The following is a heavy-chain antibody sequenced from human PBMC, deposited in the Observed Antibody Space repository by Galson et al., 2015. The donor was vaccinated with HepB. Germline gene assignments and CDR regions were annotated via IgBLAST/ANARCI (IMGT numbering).Heavy chain of an antibody. CDR1: GFTFSSYA. CDR2: ISYDGSNK. Sequence: SLRLSCAASGFTFSSYAMHWVRQAPGKGLEWVAVISYDGSNKYYADSVKGRFTISRDNSKNTLYLQMNSLRAEDTAVYYCARDWDTAMVPDYWGQGTLVTVSS. CDR3: ARDWDTAMVPDY. V-gene: IGHV3-30-3*01. J-gene: IGHJ4*02. D-gene: IGHD5-18*01.